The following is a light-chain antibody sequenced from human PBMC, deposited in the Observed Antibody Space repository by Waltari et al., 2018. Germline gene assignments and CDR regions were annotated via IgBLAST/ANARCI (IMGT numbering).Light chain of an antibody. V-gene: IGLV2-14*01. J-gene: IGLJ2*01. Sequence: QSALTQPASVSGSPGQSITISCTGSSSDVGGYNFVSWYQQHPGKAPKLMIYEVSNRPSGVSNRFSGSKSGNTASLTISGLQAEDEADYYCSSFSSLSTYVLFGGGTKLTVL. CDR3: SSFSSLSTYVL. CDR1: SSDVGGYNF. CDR2: EVS.